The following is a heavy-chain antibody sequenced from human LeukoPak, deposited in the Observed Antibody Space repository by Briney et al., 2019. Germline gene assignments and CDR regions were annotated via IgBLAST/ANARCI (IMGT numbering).Heavy chain of an antibody. V-gene: IGHV4-38-2*01. J-gene: IGHJ6*03. CDR2: IYHSGST. Sequence: SETLSLTCAVSGYSISSGYYWGWIRQPPGKGLEWIGSIYHSGSTYYNPSLKSRVTISVDTSKNQFSLKLSSVTAADTDVYYCARQSFDYYYMDVWGKGTTITVSS. CDR3: ARQSFDYYYMDV. CDR1: GYSISSGYY.